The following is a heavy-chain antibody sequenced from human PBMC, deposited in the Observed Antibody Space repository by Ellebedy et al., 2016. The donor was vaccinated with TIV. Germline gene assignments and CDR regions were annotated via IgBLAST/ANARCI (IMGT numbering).Heavy chain of an antibody. V-gene: IGHV4-39*07. J-gene: IGHJ6*03. CDR3: ARIELLPPYYYYYFMDV. CDR2: ISHDGST. Sequence: SETLSLTCSVSGGSISSGDYYWTWIRQSPGKGLEWIGTISHDGSTFYNPSLKSRVTISLDTSKNQFSLNLSSVTATDTAVYYCARIELLPPYYYYYFMDVWGKGTTVTVSS. CDR1: GGSISSGDYY. D-gene: IGHD3-10*01.